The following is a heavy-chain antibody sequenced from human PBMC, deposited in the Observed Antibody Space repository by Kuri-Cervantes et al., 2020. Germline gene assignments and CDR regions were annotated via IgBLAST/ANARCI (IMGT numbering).Heavy chain of an antibody. CDR3: AKGKISTTGLDY. Sequence: LSLTCAASGFAFSSSAMTWVRQAPQKGLEWVSSISGSGGDTYYADSVKGRFTISRDNSKDTLYLQVNSLRAEDTAIYYCAKGKISTTGLDYWGQGNLVTVSS. CDR2: ISGSGGDT. CDR1: GFAFSSSA. D-gene: IGHD1-1*01. J-gene: IGHJ4*02. V-gene: IGHV3-23*01.